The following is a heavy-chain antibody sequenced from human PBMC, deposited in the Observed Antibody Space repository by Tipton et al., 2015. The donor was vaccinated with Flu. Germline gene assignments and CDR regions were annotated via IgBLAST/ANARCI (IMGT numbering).Heavy chain of an antibody. CDR1: GYTFTSYD. CDR2: VNPNSGNT. Sequence: QLVQSGAEVKKPGASVKVSCKASGYTFTSYDINWVRQATGQGLEWMGWVNPNSGNTGYAQKFQGRVTMTRNTSISTAYMELSSLRSEDTAVYYCARRRKAFYNNWFDPWGQGTLVTVSS. V-gene: IGHV1-8*01. D-gene: IGHD2/OR15-2a*01. J-gene: IGHJ5*02. CDR3: ARRRKAFYNNWFDP.